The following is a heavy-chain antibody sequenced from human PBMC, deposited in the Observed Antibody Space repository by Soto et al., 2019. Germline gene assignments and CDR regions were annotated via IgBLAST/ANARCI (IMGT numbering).Heavy chain of an antibody. Sequence: EVQLLESGGGLVQPGGSLRLSCAASGFTVSSNYMNWVRQAPGKGLEWVSVIYTGGSTYYADSVKGRFTISRDISKNTLYLQMNTLRVEDTAVYYCARDRYMDVWGKGTTVTVSS. CDR1: GFTVSSNY. CDR2: IYTGGST. CDR3: ARDRYMDV. V-gene: IGHV3-66*01. J-gene: IGHJ6*03.